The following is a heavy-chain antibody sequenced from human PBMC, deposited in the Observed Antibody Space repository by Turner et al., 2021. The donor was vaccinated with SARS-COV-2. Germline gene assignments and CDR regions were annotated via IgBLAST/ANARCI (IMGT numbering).Heavy chain of an antibody. CDR1: GDSISSSSFY. CDR3: VGTPGGSYPHFNF. CDR2: FYSSENT. Sequence: QLQLQESGPGLVKPSETLSLTCTVSGDSISSSSFYWGWIRQSPGKGLEWIGNFYSSENTYHNPSLKSPVTISADTSKKKFSLRLAAETAADSAVYYWVGTPGGSYPHFNFWGQGTLVTVSS. J-gene: IGHJ4*02. D-gene: IGHD1-26*01. V-gene: IGHV4-39*01.